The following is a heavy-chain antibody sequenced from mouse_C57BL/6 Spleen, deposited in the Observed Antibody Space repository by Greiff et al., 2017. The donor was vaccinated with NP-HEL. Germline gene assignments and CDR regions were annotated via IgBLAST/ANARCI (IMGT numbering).Heavy chain of an antibody. CDR1: GYTFTSYW. D-gene: IGHD1-1*01. V-gene: IGHV1-64*01. Sequence: QVQLQQPGAELVKPGASVKLSCKASGYTFTSYWMHWVKQRPGQGLEWIGMIHPNSGSTNYNEKFKSKATLTVDKSSSTAYMQLSSLTSEDSAVYCGARLGTVVASPFDVWGTGTTVTVSS. CDR2: IHPNSGST. J-gene: IGHJ1*03. CDR3: ARLGTVVASPFDV.